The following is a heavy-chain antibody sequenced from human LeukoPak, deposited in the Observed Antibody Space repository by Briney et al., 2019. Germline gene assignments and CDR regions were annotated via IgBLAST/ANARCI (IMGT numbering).Heavy chain of an antibody. D-gene: IGHD2-2*01. V-gene: IGHV3-20*04. CDR1: GFTFSSYA. J-gene: IGHJ4*02. Sequence: PGGSLRLSCAASGFTFSSYAMTWVRQAPGKGLEWVSGIEWNGGSTGYADFVKGRFTITRDNAKNSLYLEMNSLRAEDTALYYCASGYCSSTSCYGVYWGQGTPVTVSS. CDR3: ASGYCSSTSCYGVY. CDR2: IEWNGGST.